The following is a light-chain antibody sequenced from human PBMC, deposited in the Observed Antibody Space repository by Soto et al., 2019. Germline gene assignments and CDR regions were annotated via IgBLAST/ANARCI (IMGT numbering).Light chain of an antibody. CDR2: ANS. V-gene: IGLV1-40*01. Sequence: QSVLTQPPSVSGAPGQRVTISCTGSSSNIGAGYDVHWYQQLPGTAPKLLIYANSNRPSGVPDRFSGSKSGTSASLAITGLQAEDEADYYCQCFDSSLSGYYVFGTGTKLTVL. CDR3: QCFDSSLSGYYV. J-gene: IGLJ1*01. CDR1: SSNIGAGYD.